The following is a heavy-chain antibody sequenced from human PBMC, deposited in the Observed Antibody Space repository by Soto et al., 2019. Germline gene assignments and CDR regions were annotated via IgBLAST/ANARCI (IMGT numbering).Heavy chain of an antibody. J-gene: IGHJ3*01. D-gene: IGHD2-15*01. CDR1: GFTFSDYG. V-gene: IGHV3-33*01. Sequence: QVQLVESGGGVVQPGRSLRLSCAASGFTFSDYGMHWVRQAPGKGLESVALIWYDGSNKYYADSVKGRFTISRDNSKDTLSLQMNSLRAEDTAVYYCARDVRVAAIYPDGFDVWGQGTMVTVSS. CDR2: IWYDGSNK. CDR3: ARDVRVAAIYPDGFDV.